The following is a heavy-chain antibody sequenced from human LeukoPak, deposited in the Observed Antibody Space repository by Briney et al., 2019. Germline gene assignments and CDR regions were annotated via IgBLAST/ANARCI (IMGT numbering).Heavy chain of an antibody. V-gene: IGHV3-11*01. CDR3: ARDKDSSGYYYGLGAFDI. CDR1: GFTFSDYY. J-gene: IGHJ3*02. D-gene: IGHD3-22*01. Sequence: GSLRLSCAASGFTFSDYYMSWIRQAPGKGLEWVSYISSSGSTIYYADSVKGRFTISRDNAKNSLYLQMNSLRAEDTAVYYCARDKDSSGYYYGLGAFDIWGQGTMVTVPS. CDR2: ISSSGSTI.